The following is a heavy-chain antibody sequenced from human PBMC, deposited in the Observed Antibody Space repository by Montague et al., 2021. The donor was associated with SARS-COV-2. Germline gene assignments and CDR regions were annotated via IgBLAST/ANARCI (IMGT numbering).Heavy chain of an antibody. Sequence: SLRLSCAASGFTFRSYWMHWVRQAPGKGLVWVSRINSDGSSTTYADSVKGRFAISRDNAKNTLYLRMNSLRAEDTAVYYCARAPRRHYYDSTGFDAFDIWGQGTMVTVSS. D-gene: IGHD3-22*01. J-gene: IGHJ3*02. V-gene: IGHV3-74*01. CDR2: INSDGSST. CDR1: GFTFRSYW. CDR3: ARAPRRHYYDSTGFDAFDI.